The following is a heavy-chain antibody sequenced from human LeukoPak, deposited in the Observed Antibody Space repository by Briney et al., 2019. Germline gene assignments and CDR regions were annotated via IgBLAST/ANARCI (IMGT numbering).Heavy chain of an antibody. CDR3: ARLATITIIDY. D-gene: IGHD5-12*01. CDR2: IYSGGNT. Sequence: GRSLRLSCAASGFTFSSYGMHWVRQAPGKGLEWVSVIYSGGNTYYADSVKGRFTISRENSKNTLYLQMNSLRAEDTAVYYCARLATITIIDYWGQGTLVTVSS. V-gene: IGHV3-66*01. J-gene: IGHJ4*02. CDR1: GFTFSSYG.